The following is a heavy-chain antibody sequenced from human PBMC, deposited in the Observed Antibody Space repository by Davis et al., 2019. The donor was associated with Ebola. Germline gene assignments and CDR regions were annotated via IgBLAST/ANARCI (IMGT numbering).Heavy chain of an antibody. CDR3: ARLNVAAAPGGPPEDYYYGMDV. J-gene: IGHJ6*02. CDR2: IYPGDSDT. V-gene: IGHV5-51*01. D-gene: IGHD1-14*01. Sequence: GESLKISCKGSGYSFTSYWIGWVRQMPGKGLEWMGIIYPGDSDTRYSPSFQGQVTISADKSISTAYLQWSSLKASDTAMYYCARLNVAAAPGGPPEDYYYGMDVWGQGTTVTVSS. CDR1: GYSFTSYW.